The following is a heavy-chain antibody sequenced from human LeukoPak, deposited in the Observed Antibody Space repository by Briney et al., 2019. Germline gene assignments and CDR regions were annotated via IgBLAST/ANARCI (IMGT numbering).Heavy chain of an antibody. CDR3: LRREGNSHYDY. D-gene: IGHD4-23*01. CDR2: VYLDDSDI. Sequence: GESLKISCKGSGYSSTKYWIGWVRQMPGKGLEWMGIVYLDDSDIKYSPSFEGQVTISADKSTSTAHLQWSSLKASDTAIYYCLRREGNSHYDYWGQGTLVTVSS. V-gene: IGHV5-51*01. CDR1: GYSSTKYW. J-gene: IGHJ4*02.